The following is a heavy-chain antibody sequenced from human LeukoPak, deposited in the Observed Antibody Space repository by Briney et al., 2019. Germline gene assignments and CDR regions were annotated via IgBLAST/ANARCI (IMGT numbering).Heavy chain of an antibody. V-gene: IGHV1-46*01. Sequence: ASVTVSCKASGYTFTTDYMHWVRQAPGQGLEWMGIINPSGGSTSYAQKFQGRVTMTRDTSTSTVYMELSSLRSEDTALYYCARDRAPDSSGYPFDPWGQGTLVTVSS. J-gene: IGHJ5*02. CDR3: ARDRAPDSSGYPFDP. D-gene: IGHD3-22*01. CDR2: INPSGGST. CDR1: GYTFTTDY.